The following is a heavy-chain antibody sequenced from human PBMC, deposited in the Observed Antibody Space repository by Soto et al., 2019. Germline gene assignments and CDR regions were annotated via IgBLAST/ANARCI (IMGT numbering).Heavy chain of an antibody. Sequence: QLQLQESGPGLVKPSQTLSLTCTVSGGSISSGAYYWTWLRQHPGKGLEWMGNIFFSGSTSYNPSLKSRVSMSVDTSKNQFSLRLSSVTAADTAVYYCAREPLIRGVRYYFDYWGQGTLVTVSS. CDR1: GGSISSGAYY. CDR2: IFFSGST. D-gene: IGHD3-10*01. CDR3: AREPLIRGVRYYFDY. V-gene: IGHV4-31*02. J-gene: IGHJ4*02.